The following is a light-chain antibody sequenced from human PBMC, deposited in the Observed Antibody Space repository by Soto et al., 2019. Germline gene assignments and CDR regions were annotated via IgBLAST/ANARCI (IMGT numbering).Light chain of an antibody. Sequence: EIVLTQSPGTLSLSPGERATLSCRASQSVSSSYLAWYQQKPGQAPRLLIHGASSRATRIPDRFSGSGSGTDVTLTISRLEPDDFAVYYCQQYGSSPQTFGQGTKVEIK. J-gene: IGKJ1*01. CDR3: QQYGSSPQT. CDR1: QSVSSSY. CDR2: GAS. V-gene: IGKV3-20*01.